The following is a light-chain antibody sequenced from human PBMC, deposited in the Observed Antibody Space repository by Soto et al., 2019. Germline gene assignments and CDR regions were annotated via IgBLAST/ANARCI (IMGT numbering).Light chain of an antibody. V-gene: IGLV1-40*01. J-gene: IGLJ2*01. Sequence: QSVLTQPPSVSGAPGQRVTISCTGSSSNIGKYDVHWYQQLPGTAPKLLIYDNSNRPSGVPDRFSGSKSGTSASLAITGLQAEDEADYYCQSYDSSLTTPVVFGGGTKLTVL. CDR3: QSYDSSLTTPVV. CDR1: SSNIGKYD. CDR2: DNS.